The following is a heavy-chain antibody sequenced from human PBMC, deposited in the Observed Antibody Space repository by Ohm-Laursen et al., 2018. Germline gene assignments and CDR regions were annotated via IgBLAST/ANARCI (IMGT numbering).Heavy chain of an antibody. J-gene: IGHJ4*02. CDR2: VYYSGST. CDR3: ARSYYYDSSGPDY. V-gene: IGHV4-59*11. D-gene: IGHD3-22*01. Sequence: TLSLTCTVSGASINSHHWSFIRQPPGKGLEWIAFVYYSGSTYYNPSLKSRVSMSVDTSNNQFSLQLRYVTAADTAVYYCARSYYYDSSGPDYWGQGTLVTVSS. CDR1: GASINSHH.